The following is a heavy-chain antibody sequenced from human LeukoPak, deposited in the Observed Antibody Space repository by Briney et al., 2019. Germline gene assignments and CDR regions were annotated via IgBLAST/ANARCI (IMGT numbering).Heavy chain of an antibody. CDR1: GVSISDYY. CDR3: ARDSPYFDY. Sequence: SETLSLTCTVSGVSISDYYWSWIRQPPGKGLEWLGYLYYGGSTDYNPSLKSRVTISVDTSKNQFSLKLSSVTAEDTAVYYCARDSPYFDYWGPGTLVTVSS. CDR2: LYYGGST. V-gene: IGHV4-59*01. J-gene: IGHJ4*02.